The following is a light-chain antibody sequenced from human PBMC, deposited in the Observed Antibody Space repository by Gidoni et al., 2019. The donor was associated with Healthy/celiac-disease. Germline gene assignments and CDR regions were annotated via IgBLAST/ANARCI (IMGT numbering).Light chain of an antibody. V-gene: IGLV1-47*01. CDR1: SPNIGSNY. CDR2: RNN. J-gene: IGLJ1*01. Sequence: QSVLTQPPSASGTPVQRVTISCSGSSPNIGSNYVYWYQQLPGTAPKLLIYRNNQRTSGVPDRFSGSKSGTSASLAISGLRSEDEADYYCAAWDDSLSGYVFGTGTKVTVL. CDR3: AAWDDSLSGYV.